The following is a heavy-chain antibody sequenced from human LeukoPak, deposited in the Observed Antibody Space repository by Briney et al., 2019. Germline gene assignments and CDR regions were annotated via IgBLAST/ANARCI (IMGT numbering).Heavy chain of an antibody. V-gene: IGHV1-2*02. J-gene: IGHJ5*02. CDR1: GYTFTGYY. CDR3: ATSRRVTTFWFDP. CDR2: INPNSGGT. Sequence: ASVKVSFKASGYTFTGYYMHWVRQAPGQGLEWMGWINPNSGGTNYAQNFQGRVTMTRDTCISTAYMELSRLRSDDTAVYYCATSRRVTTFWFDPWGQGTLVTVSS. D-gene: IGHD4-17*01.